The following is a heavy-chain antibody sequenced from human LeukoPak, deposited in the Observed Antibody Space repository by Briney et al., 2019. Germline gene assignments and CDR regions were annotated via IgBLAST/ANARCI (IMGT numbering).Heavy chain of an antibody. V-gene: IGHV4-34*01. Sequence: SETLSLTCAVYGGSFSGYYWSWIRQPPGKGLEWIGEINHSGSTNYNPSLKSRVTISVDTSKNQFSLKLSSVTAADTAVYYCARLGYSGYVDYYYYMDVWGKGTTVTISS. CDR1: GGSFSGYY. J-gene: IGHJ6*03. CDR2: INHSGST. D-gene: IGHD5-12*01. CDR3: ARLGYSGYVDYYYYMDV.